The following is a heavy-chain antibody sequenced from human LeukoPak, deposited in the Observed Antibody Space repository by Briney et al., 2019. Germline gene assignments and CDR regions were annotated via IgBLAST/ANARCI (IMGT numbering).Heavy chain of an antibody. Sequence: TSEPLSLTCTVSDDPFSGYYYIWIRQPPGKGLEWIAYIYPSGSTKYNPSLKSPVTVSVDTSKNQLSLRLSAVTAADTAVYYCARRAAATWAFDIWGQGTTVTVSS. CDR3: ARRAAATWAFDI. CDR1: DDPFSGYY. J-gene: IGHJ3*02. CDR2: IYPSGST. D-gene: IGHD6-25*01. V-gene: IGHV4-4*09.